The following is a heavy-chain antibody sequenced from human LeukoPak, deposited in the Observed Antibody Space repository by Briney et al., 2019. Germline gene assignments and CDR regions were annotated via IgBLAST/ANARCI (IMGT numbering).Heavy chain of an antibody. CDR2: ISPTSSYM. CDR1: GFTFTDFY. CDR3: ARNGGGLDY. J-gene: IGHJ4*02. D-gene: IGHD3-16*01. V-gene: IGHV3-21*01. Sequence: GGSLRLSCAASGFTFTDFYMNWVRQAPGKGLEWVSWISPTSSYMYYADSVKGRFTISRDNAKNSLYLQMNSLRVEDTAVYYCARNGGGLDYWGQGTLVTVSS.